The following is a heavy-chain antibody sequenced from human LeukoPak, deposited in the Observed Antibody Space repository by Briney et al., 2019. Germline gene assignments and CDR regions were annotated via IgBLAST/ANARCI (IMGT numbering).Heavy chain of an antibody. Sequence: SQTLSLTCTVSGGSIGSGGYYWSWIRQHPGKGLEWIGYIYYSGSTYYNPSLKSRVTISVDTSKNQFSLKLSSVTAADTAVYYCARTHRALAIDYWGQGTLVTVSS. CDR3: ARTHRALAIDY. CDR1: GGSIGSGGYY. V-gene: IGHV4-31*03. D-gene: IGHD3-10*01. CDR2: IYYSGST. J-gene: IGHJ4*02.